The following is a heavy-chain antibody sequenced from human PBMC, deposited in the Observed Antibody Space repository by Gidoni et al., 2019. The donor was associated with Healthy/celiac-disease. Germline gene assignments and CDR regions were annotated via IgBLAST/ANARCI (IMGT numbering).Heavy chain of an antibody. D-gene: IGHD3-22*01. J-gene: IGHJ4*02. V-gene: IGHV3-30-3*01. CDR1: GFTFSSYA. CDR2: ISYDGSNK. Sequence: QVQLVESGGGVVQPGRSLRLSCAASGFTFSSYAMHLVRQAPGKGLEWVAVISYDGSNKYYADSVKGRFTISRDNSKNTLYLQMNSLRAEDTAVYYCARDLGTYYYDSSGYLGGALNYWGQGTLVTVSS. CDR3: ARDLGTYYYDSSGYLGGALNY.